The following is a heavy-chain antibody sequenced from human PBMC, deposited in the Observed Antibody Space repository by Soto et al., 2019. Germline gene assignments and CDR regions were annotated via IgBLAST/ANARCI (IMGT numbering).Heavy chain of an antibody. D-gene: IGHD3-22*01. CDR2: IYYSGST. CDR1: GGSISSSSYY. CDR3: ARSDSSGYYYVQEFDY. Sequence: SETLSLTCTVSGGSISSSSYYWGWIRQPPGKGLEWIGYIYYSGSTNYNPSLKSRVTISVDTSKNQFSLKLSSVTAADTAVYYCARSDSSGYYYVQEFDYWGQGTLVTVSS. V-gene: IGHV4-61*05. J-gene: IGHJ4*02.